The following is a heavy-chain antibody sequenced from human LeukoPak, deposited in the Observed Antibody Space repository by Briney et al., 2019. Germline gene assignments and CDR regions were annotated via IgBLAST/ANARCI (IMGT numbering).Heavy chain of an antibody. J-gene: IGHJ4*02. D-gene: IGHD6-13*01. V-gene: IGHV1-2*02. Sequence: ASVKVSCKASGYTLTDYYMHWVRQAPGQGLEWMGWISPNSGGTNYAQNFQGRVTMTRDTSISTAYMELSRLRSDDTAVYYCARELNTGSSSNFDYWGQGTLVTVSS. CDR1: GYTLTDYY. CDR2: ISPNSGGT. CDR3: ARELNTGSSSNFDY.